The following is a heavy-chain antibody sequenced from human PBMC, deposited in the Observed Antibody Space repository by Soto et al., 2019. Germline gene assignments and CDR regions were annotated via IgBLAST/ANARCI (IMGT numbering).Heavy chain of an antibody. Sequence: EVQLLESGGGLVQTGGSLRLSCAASGFTFSSYAMSWVRQAPGKGLEWVSAISGSGGSTYYADSVKGRFTISRDNSKNTLYLQMNSLRAEDTAVYYCAKRMGIVVVPAAIRGGWFDPWGQGTLVTVSS. CDR1: GFTFSSYA. D-gene: IGHD2-2*02. V-gene: IGHV3-23*01. CDR3: AKRMGIVVVPAAIRGGWFDP. CDR2: ISGSGGST. J-gene: IGHJ5*02.